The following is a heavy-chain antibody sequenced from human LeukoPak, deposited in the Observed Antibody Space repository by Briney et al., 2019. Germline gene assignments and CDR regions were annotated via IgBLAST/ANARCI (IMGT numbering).Heavy chain of an antibody. CDR3: ARDAVAKRTKSYYYGMDV. Sequence: SGGSLRLSCAASGFIFSTYSMNWVRQAPGKGLEWLSYISGSSSTIHYADSVKGRFTISRDNAKNSLYLQMNSLRAEDTAVYYCARDAVAKRTKSYYYGMDVWGQGTTVTVSS. CDR1: GFIFSTYS. CDR2: ISGSSSTI. V-gene: IGHV3-48*04. D-gene: IGHD1-14*01. J-gene: IGHJ6*02.